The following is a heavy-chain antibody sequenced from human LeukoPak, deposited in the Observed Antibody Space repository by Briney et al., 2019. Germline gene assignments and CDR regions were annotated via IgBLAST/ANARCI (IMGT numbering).Heavy chain of an antibody. V-gene: IGHV3-21*01. J-gene: IGHJ1*01. CDR1: GFTFSSYS. Sequence: AGGSLRLSCAASGFTFSSYSMTWVRQAPGKGREWVSSISSSSSYIYYADSVKGRFTISRDKAKNSLYLQMNSLRAEDTAVYYCAILDPMQVYFQHWGQGTLVTVSS. CDR2: ISSSSSYI. CDR3: AILDPMQVYFQH.